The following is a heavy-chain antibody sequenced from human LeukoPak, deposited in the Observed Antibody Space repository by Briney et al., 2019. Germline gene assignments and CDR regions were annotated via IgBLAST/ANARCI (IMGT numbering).Heavy chain of an antibody. CDR3: VRAKGGERWFDP. J-gene: IGHJ5*02. CDR1: GFTFGSYA. Sequence: GGSLRLSCAASGFTFGSYAMNWVRQAPGKGLEWVSSISSGSSFIYYADSVKGRFTIARDNAKNSLYLQMNSLRPEDTAIYYCVRAKGGERWFDPWGQGTLVTVSS. D-gene: IGHD3-16*01. CDR2: ISSGSSFI. V-gene: IGHV3-21*01.